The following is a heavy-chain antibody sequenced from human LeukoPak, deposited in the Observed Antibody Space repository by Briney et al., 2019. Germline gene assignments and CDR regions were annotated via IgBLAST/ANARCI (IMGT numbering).Heavy chain of an antibody. V-gene: IGHV4-4*07. CDR3: AIGWLVRGGYYFDY. Sequence: SETLSLTCTVSGGSISSYYWSWIRQPAGKGLEWIGRIYTSGSTNYNPSLKSRVTMSVDTPKNQFSLKLSSVTAADTAVYYCAIGWLVRGGYYFDYWGQGTLVTVSS. CDR1: GGSISSYY. D-gene: IGHD6-19*01. J-gene: IGHJ4*02. CDR2: IYTSGST.